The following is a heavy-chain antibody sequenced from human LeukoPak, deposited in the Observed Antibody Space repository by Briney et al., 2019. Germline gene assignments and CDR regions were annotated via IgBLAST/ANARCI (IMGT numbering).Heavy chain of an antibody. D-gene: IGHD3-16*02. CDR2: VCGSGGST. V-gene: IGHV3-23*01. CDR1: GFTFCRYA. CDR3: AHVGVYRGSQIDEFDY. Sequence: VRSLRLSCAASGFTFCRYAMSSVCRAPGKGLEWVLAVCGSGGSTYYADSVKGRFTISSDNSKNTLYLQMNSLRAEDTAVYYCAHVGVYRGSQIDEFDYWGQGTLVTVSS. J-gene: IGHJ4*02.